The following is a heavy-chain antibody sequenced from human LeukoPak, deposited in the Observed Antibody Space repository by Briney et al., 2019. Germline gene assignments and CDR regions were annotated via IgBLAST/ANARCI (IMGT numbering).Heavy chain of an antibody. D-gene: IGHD3-3*01. CDR2: ISAYNGNT. Sequence: ASVKVSCKASGYTFTSYGISWVRQAPGQGLEWMGWISAYNGNTNYAQKLQGRVTMTTDTSTSTAYMELRSLRSDDTAVYYCARDSRAYYDFWSGFRNFDYWGQGTLVTVSS. CDR3: ARDSRAYYDFWSGFRNFDY. J-gene: IGHJ4*02. V-gene: IGHV1-18*01. CDR1: GYTFTSYG.